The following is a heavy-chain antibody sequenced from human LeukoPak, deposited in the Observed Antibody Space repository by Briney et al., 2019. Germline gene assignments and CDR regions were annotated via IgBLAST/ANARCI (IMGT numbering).Heavy chain of an antibody. Sequence: PSETLSLTCAVYGGSFSGYYWSWIRQPPGKGLEWIGEINHSGSTNYNPSLKSRVTISVDTSKNQFSLKLSSVTAADTAVYYRARMETGTTYGYWGQGTLVTVSS. V-gene: IGHV4-34*01. CDR3: ARMETGTTYGY. J-gene: IGHJ4*02. CDR2: INHSGST. D-gene: IGHD1-7*01. CDR1: GGSFSGYY.